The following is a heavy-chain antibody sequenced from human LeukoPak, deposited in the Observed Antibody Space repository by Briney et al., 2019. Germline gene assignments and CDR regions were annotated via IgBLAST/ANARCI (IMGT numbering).Heavy chain of an antibody. CDR3: AGAPYYYGSGSYYNY. Sequence: PSETLSLTCTVSGVSLTSRSYYWGWIRQPPGKGLEWIGNIFYSGRTYYNPSLKSRLTISVDTSKNQFSLKLSSVTAADTAVYYCAGAPYYYGSGSYYNYWGQGTLVTVSS. CDR1: GVSLTSRSYY. D-gene: IGHD3-10*01. J-gene: IGHJ4*02. V-gene: IGHV4-39*01. CDR2: IFYSGRT.